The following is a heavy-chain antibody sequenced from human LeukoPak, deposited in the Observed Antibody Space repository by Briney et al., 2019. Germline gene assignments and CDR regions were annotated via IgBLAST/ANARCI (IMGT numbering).Heavy chain of an antibody. D-gene: IGHD6-6*01. CDR1: GYSISSGYY. Sequence: SETLSLTCTVSGYSISSGYYWGWIRQPPGKGLEWIGSIYHSGSTYYNPSLKSRVTISVDTSKSQFSLKLSSVTAADTAVYYCARGGIAARLIDYWGQGTLVTVSS. V-gene: IGHV4-38-2*02. CDR3: ARGGIAARLIDY. J-gene: IGHJ4*02. CDR2: IYHSGST.